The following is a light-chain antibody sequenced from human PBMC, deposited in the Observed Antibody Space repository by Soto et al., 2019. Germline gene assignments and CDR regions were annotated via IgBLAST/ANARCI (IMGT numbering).Light chain of an antibody. V-gene: IGKV3-20*01. Sequence: GEGGKRVGRASQSVSSNLAWYQQKPGQAPRLLIYGASSRATGIPDRFSGSGSGTDFTPTLSRLGPGDLAVHYFQQYGRLRVTVGPGTKVDIK. J-gene: IGKJ3*01. CDR3: QQYGRLRVT. CDR2: GAS. CDR1: QSVSSN.